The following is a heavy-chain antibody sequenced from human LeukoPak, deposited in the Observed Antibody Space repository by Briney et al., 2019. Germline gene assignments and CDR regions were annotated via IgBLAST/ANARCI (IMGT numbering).Heavy chain of an antibody. CDR2: IYYSGST. CDR3: ATDRGYSYGSRYFDY. Sequence: PSETLSLTCTVSGGSISSYYWSWIRQPPGKGLEWIGYIYYSGSTNYNPSLKSRVTISVDTSKNQFSLKLSSVTAADTAVYYCATDRGYSYGSRYFDYWGQGTLVTVSS. CDR1: GGSISSYY. D-gene: IGHD5-18*01. V-gene: IGHV4-59*01. J-gene: IGHJ4*02.